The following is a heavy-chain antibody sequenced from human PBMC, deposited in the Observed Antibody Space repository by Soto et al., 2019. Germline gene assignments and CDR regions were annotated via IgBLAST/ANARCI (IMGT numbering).Heavy chain of an antibody. Sequence: CAASGFTVSSNYMSWVRQAPGKGLEWVSVIYSGGSTYYADSVKGRFTISRDNSKNTLYLQMNSLRAEDTAVYYCARNYYDFWSGYQGLGMDVWGQGTTVTVSS. V-gene: IGHV3-66*01. CDR3: ARNYYDFWSGYQGLGMDV. CDR1: GFTVSSNY. CDR2: IYSGGST. J-gene: IGHJ6*02. D-gene: IGHD3-3*01.